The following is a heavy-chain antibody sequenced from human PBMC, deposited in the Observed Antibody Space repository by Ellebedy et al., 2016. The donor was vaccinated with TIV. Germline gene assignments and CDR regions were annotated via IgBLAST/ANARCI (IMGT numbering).Heavy chain of an antibody. Sequence: GESLKISCRGSGYKLTNYWIGWVRQMPGKGLEWLGIIYPGDSNTMYIPSFQGPVTISADKSVSTAYLQWTSLKASDTALYFCASNYGYGVPVDFWGQGTLVIVSS. D-gene: IGHD5-18*01. CDR1: GYKLTNYW. J-gene: IGHJ4*02. CDR3: ASNYGYGVPVDF. V-gene: IGHV5-51*01. CDR2: IYPGDSNT.